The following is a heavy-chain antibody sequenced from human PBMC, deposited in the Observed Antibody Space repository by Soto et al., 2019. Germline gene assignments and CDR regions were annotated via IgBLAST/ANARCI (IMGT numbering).Heavy chain of an antibody. CDR3: ARDNWNYDFIY. Sequence: QVQLVQSGAEVKKPGASVKVSCKASGYTFTSYYMHWVRQAPGQGLEWMGIINPSGGSTSYAQKFQGRVTMTRDTSTNTVYMELSSLRSEDTAVYYCARDNWNYDFIYWGQGTLVTVSS. CDR1: GYTFTSYY. CDR2: INPSGGST. V-gene: IGHV1-46*01. J-gene: IGHJ4*02. D-gene: IGHD1-7*01.